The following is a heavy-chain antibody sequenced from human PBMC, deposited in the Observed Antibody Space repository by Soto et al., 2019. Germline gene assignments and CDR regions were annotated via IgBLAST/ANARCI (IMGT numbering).Heavy chain of an antibody. V-gene: IGHV3-21*01. CDR2: ISSSSSYI. D-gene: IGHD2-15*01. CDR3: ARSRYCSGGSCYPRYFDY. Sequence: GGSLRFSCAASGFTFSSYSMNWVRQAPGKGLEWVSSISSSSSYIYYADSVKGRFTISRDNAKNSLYLQMNSLRAEDTAVYYCARSRYCSGGSCYPRYFDYWGQGTLVTVSS. J-gene: IGHJ4*02. CDR1: GFTFSSYS.